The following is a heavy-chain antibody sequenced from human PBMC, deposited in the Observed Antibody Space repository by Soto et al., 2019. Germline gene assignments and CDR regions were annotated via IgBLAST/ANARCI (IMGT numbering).Heavy chain of an antibody. J-gene: IGHJ6*02. Sequence: EGSLRLSCAASGFAFSNYGMSWVRQAPGKGLEWVSAISGSGGSTYYADSVKGRFAISRDNSKNTLYLQMNSLRAEDTAVYYCANRDRSMSTRSYYGMDASGPGTTLTV. CDR3: ANRDRSMSTRSYYGMDA. V-gene: IGHV3-23*01. CDR2: ISGSGGST. D-gene: IGHD5-18*01. CDR1: GFAFSNYG.